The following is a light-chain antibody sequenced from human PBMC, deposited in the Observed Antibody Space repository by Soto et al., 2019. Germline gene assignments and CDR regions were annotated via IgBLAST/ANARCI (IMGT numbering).Light chain of an antibody. J-gene: IGKJ1*01. CDR3: QQYNTYV. Sequence: DIQLTQSPSTLSASFGDRVTIICRASQSIASWLAWYQQKPGKAPELLIYDASSLKSGVPSRFSGSGSGTEFTLTISDLQPGDFATYFCQQYNTYVFGQGTKVDIK. CDR2: DAS. V-gene: IGKV1-5*02. CDR1: QSIASW.